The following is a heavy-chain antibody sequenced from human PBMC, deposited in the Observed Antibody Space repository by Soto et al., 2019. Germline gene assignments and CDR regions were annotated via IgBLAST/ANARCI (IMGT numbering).Heavy chain of an antibody. D-gene: IGHD1-20*01. Sequence: QVQLQESGPGLVKPSQTLSLTCTVSGASIGSGGYYWSWIRQHPGKGLEWIGYIYYSGNTYYNSYLKSRVTMSVDTSKNQFSLKLSSVTAADTAVYYCARAGITRINDPVGYAFDIWGQGTVVSVSS. CDR1: GASIGSGGYY. CDR2: IYYSGNT. CDR3: ARAGITRINDPVGYAFDI. J-gene: IGHJ3*02. V-gene: IGHV4-31*03.